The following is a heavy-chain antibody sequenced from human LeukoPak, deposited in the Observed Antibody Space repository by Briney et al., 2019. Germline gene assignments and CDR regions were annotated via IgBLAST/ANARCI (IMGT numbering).Heavy chain of an antibody. D-gene: IGHD1-26*01. CDR1: GFTVSSNY. CDR2: IYSGGST. J-gene: IGHJ4*02. CDR3: AREVGATMFAAGGFDY. Sequence: GSLTLSCAASGFTVSSNYMSWVRQAPGKGLEWVSVIYSGGSTYYADSVKGRFTIPRDNSKNTLYLQMNSLRAEDTAVYYCAREVGATMFAAGGFDYWGQGTLVTVSS. V-gene: IGHV3-66*01.